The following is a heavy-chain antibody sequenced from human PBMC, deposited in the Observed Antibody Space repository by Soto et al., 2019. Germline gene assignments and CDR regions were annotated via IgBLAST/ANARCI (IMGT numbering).Heavy chain of an antibody. CDR3: ASVDVDTAMVDY. D-gene: IGHD5-18*01. J-gene: IGHJ4*02. Sequence: SETLSLTCAVYGGSFSGYYWSWIRQPPGKGLEWIGEINHSGSTNYNPSLKSRVTISVDTSKNQFSLKLSSVTAADTAVYYCASVDVDTAMVDYWGQGTLVTVSS. CDR1: GGSFSGYY. CDR2: INHSGST. V-gene: IGHV4-34*01.